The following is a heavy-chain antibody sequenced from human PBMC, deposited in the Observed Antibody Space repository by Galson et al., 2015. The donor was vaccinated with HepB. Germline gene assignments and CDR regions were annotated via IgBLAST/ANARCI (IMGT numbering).Heavy chain of an antibody. J-gene: IGHJ4*02. V-gene: IGHV1-8*01. CDR3: ARSDYGDLDY. D-gene: IGHD4-17*01. Sequence: SVKVSCKASGYTFTNYDINWVRQAAGQGLEWMGYMNPNTGNTGYAQKFQGRVTMTRGTSITTAYMELGSLRSEDTAVYFCARSDYGDLDYWGQGTLVTVSS. CDR1: GYTFTNYD. CDR2: MNPNTGNT.